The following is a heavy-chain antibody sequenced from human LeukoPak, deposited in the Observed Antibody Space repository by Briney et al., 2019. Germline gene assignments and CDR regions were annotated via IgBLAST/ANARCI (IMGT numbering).Heavy chain of an antibody. CDR3: GVVY. Sequence: GGSLRLSCAASGFTFSTSWMTWVRPAPGKGLEWVANINQDGSEKYYVDSVKGRFSISRDNAKNSLYLQMNSLRAEDTAVYYCGVVYWGQGILVTVSS. CDR2: INQDGSEK. J-gene: IGHJ4*02. V-gene: IGHV3-7*01. CDR1: GFTFSTSW.